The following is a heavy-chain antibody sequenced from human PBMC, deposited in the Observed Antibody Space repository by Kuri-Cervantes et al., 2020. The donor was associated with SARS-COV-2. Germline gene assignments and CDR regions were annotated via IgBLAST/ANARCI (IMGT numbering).Heavy chain of an antibody. V-gene: IGHV3-7*01. CDR3: ARDGGYDSSGYYLQPGYYYYGMDV. J-gene: IGHJ6*02. Sequence: GESLKISCAASGFTFSSYWMSWVRQAPGKGLEWVANIKQDGSEKYYVDSVKGRFTISRDNAKNSLYLQMNSLRAEGTAVYYCARDGGYDSSGYYLQPGYYYYGMDVWGQGTTVTVSS. D-gene: IGHD3-22*01. CDR2: IKQDGSEK. CDR1: GFTFSSYW.